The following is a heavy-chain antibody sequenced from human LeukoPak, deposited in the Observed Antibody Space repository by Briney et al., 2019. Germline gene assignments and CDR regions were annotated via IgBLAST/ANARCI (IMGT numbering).Heavy chain of an antibody. Sequence: GGSLRLSCAASGFTFSSYWMSWVRQAPGKGLEWVANIKQDGSEKYYVDSVKGRFTISRDNAKNSLYLQMNSLRAEDTAVYYCANDDYYDSSGYYSHDAFDIWGQGTMVIVSS. J-gene: IGHJ3*02. V-gene: IGHV3-7*01. D-gene: IGHD3-22*01. CDR2: IKQDGSEK. CDR1: GFTFSSYW. CDR3: ANDDYYDSSGYYSHDAFDI.